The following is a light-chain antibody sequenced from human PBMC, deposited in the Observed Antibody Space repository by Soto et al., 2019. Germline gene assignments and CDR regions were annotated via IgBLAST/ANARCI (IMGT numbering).Light chain of an antibody. Sequence: QSVLAQPASVSGSPGQSITISCTGTSSDVGSYNSVSWYQQYPGKAPTLMIHDVSNRPSGVSNRFSGSKSGNTASLTISGLQAEDEADNYCSSFTCSSSYVFGSGPTVTV. V-gene: IGLV2-14*03. CDR3: SSFTCSSSYV. CDR2: DVS. CDR1: SSDVGSYNS. J-gene: IGLJ1*01.